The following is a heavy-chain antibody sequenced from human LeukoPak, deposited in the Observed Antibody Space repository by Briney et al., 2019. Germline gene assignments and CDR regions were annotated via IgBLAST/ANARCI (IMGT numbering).Heavy chain of an antibody. CDR1: GYSFTSNY. CDR2: IYPRDGST. Sequence: APVKVSCKASGYSFTSNYIHWVRQAPGQGLEWMGMIYPRDGSTSYAQKFQGRVTVTRDTSTSTVHMELSGLRSEDTALYYCARDQEGFDYWGQGTLVTVSS. J-gene: IGHJ4*02. CDR3: ARDQEGFDY. V-gene: IGHV1-46*01.